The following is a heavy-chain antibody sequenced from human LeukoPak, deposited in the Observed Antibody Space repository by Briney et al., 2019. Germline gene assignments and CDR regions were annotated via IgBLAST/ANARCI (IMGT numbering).Heavy chain of an antibody. CDR2: ISYDGSNK. J-gene: IGHJ4*02. CDR1: GFTFSSYG. D-gene: IGHD4-17*01. CDR3: AKDRGPFDYGDSALGY. V-gene: IGHV3-30*18. Sequence: GGSLRLSCAASGFTFSSYGMHWVRQAPGKGLEWVAVISYDGSNKYYAESVKGRFTISRDNSKNTLYLQMNSLRAEDTAVYYCAKDRGPFDYGDSALGYWGQGTLVTVSS.